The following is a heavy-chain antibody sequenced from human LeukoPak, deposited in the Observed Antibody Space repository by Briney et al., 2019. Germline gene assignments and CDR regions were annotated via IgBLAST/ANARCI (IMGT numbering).Heavy chain of an antibody. CDR2: ICTSGST. J-gene: IGHJ6*02. Sequence: SETLSLTCTVSGGSISSYYWSWLRQPAGKGLEWIGRICTSGSTNYNPSLKSRVTMSVDTSKNQFSLKLSSVTAADTAVYYCARAPAARQYYYGMDVWGQGTTVTVSS. V-gene: IGHV4-4*07. CDR1: GGSISSYY. D-gene: IGHD2-2*01. CDR3: ARAPAARQYYYGMDV.